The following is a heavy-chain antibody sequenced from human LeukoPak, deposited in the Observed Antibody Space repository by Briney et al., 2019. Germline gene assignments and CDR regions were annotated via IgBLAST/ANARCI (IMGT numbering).Heavy chain of an antibody. V-gene: IGHV4-39*07. CDR3: ARLPGWDYYGSGSSIPIFDY. D-gene: IGHD3-10*01. Sequence: SETLSLTCTVSGGSISSSSYYWGWIRQPPGKGLEWIGSIYYSGSTYYNPSLKSRVTISVDTSKNQFSLKLSSVTAADTAVYYCARLPGWDYYGSGSSIPIFDYWGQGTLVTVSS. CDR1: GGSISSSSYY. J-gene: IGHJ4*02. CDR2: IYYSGST.